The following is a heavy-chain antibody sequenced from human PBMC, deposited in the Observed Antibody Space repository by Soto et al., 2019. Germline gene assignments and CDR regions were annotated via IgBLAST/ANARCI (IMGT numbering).Heavy chain of an antibody. CDR2: ISSSSSYI. D-gene: IGHD2-15*01. V-gene: IGHV3-21*01. J-gene: IGHJ6*03. Sequence: GGSLRLSCAASGFTFSSYSMNWVRQAPGKGLEWVSSISSSSSYIYYADSVKGRFTISRDNAKNSLYLQMNSLRAEDTAVYYCARNYCSGGSCYLYYYYYMDVWGKGTTVTVSS. CDR3: ARNYCSGGSCYLYYYYYMDV. CDR1: GFTFSSYS.